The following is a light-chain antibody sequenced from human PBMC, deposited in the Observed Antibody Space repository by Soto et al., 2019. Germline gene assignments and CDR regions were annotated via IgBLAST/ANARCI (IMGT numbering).Light chain of an antibody. CDR1: QGISSW. V-gene: IGKV1-12*01. J-gene: IGKJ3*01. CDR3: QQANSFPFT. CDR2: AAS. Sequence: DIQMTQSPSSVSASVGDRVTITSRASQGISSWLAWYQQKPGKDPKHLIYAASSLQSGVASTFSGGGSGTDFTLTISSLQPEDFAASYCQQANSFPFTFGAGTKVDIK.